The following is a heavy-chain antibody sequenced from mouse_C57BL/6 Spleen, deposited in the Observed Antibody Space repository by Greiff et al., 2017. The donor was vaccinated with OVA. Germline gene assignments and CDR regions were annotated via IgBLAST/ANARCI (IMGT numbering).Heavy chain of an antibody. CDR2: IWSGGST. CDR1: GFSLTSYG. D-gene: IGHD2-4*01. Sequence: VQLQQSGPGLVQPSQSLSITCTVSGFSLTSYGVHWVRQSPGKGLEWLGVIWSGGSTDYNAAFISRLSISKDNSKSQVFFKMNSLQADDTAIYYCASYYDYDGWFAYWGQGTLVTVSA. V-gene: IGHV2-2*01. CDR3: ASYYDYDGWFAY. J-gene: IGHJ3*01.